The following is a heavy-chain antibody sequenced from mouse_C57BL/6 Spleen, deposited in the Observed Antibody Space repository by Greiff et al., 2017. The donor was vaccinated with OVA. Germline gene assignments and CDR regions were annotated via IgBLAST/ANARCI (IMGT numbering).Heavy chain of an antibody. Sequence: QVQLKQSGAELVMPGASVKLSCKASGYTFTSYWMHWVKQRPGQGLEWIGEIDPSDSYTNYNQKFKGKSTLTVDKSSSTAYMQLSSLTSEDSAVYYCARPSYYSYAMDYWGQGTSVTVSS. CDR2: IDPSDSYT. CDR1: GYTFTSYW. J-gene: IGHJ4*01. D-gene: IGHD2-12*01. V-gene: IGHV1-69*01. CDR3: ARPSYYSYAMDY.